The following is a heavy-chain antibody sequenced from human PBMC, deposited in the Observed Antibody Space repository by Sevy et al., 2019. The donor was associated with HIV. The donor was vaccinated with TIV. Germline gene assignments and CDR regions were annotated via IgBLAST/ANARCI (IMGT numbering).Heavy chain of an antibody. J-gene: IGHJ6*02. CDR1: GGSFSGYY. CDR3: AGLAARGHQDYYYYGMDV. Sequence: SETLSLTCAVYGGSFSGYYWSWIRQPPGKGLEWIGEINHSGSTNYNPSLKSRVTISVDTSKNQFSLKLSSVTAADTAVYYCAGLAARGHQDYYYYGMDVWGQGTTVTVSS. V-gene: IGHV4-34*01. CDR2: INHSGST. D-gene: IGHD6-6*01.